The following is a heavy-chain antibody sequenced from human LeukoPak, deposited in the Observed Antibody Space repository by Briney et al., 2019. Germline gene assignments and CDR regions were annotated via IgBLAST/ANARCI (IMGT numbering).Heavy chain of an antibody. V-gene: IGHV3-23*01. J-gene: IGHJ4*02. CDR1: GFGVHTFA. Sequence: GGSLRLSCAVSGFGVHTFAMSWVRLAPGRGLEWLASITKYDGRVYYADSVRGRFTISRDTSQDELYLQMNSLRADDSAIYFCAKDLSADGWPTFEYWGRGTLVSVSS. D-gene: IGHD5-24*01. CDR2: ITKYDGRV. CDR3: AKDLSADGWPTFEY.